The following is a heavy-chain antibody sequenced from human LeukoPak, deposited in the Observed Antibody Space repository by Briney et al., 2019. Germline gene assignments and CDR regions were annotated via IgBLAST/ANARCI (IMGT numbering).Heavy chain of an antibody. CDR3: ARVGCSGGSCYSSYLFDY. CDR1: GGTFSSYA. J-gene: IGHJ4*02. CDR2: IIPILGIA. V-gene: IGHV1-69*04. D-gene: IGHD2-15*01. Sequence: SVKVSCKASGGTFSSYAISWVRQAPGQGLEWMGRIIPILGIANYAQKFQGRVTITADKSTSTAYMELSSLRSEDTAVYYCARVGCSGGSCYSSYLFDYWGQGTLVTVSS.